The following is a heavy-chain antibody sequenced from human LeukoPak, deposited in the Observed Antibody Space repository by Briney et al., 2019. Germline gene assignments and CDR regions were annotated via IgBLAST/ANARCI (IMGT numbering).Heavy chain of an antibody. CDR1: GGSFGGYY. D-gene: IGHD3-3*01. J-gene: IGHJ5*02. Sequence: SETLSLTCAVYGGSFGGYYWTWIRQPPGKGLEWIGEINHSGSANYNPSLKSRVTISVDTSKNQFSLKLSSVTAADTAVYYCARLRFLEWLQRRSPNWFDPWGQGTLVTVSS. CDR3: ARLRFLEWLQRRSPNWFDP. CDR2: INHSGSA. V-gene: IGHV4-34*01.